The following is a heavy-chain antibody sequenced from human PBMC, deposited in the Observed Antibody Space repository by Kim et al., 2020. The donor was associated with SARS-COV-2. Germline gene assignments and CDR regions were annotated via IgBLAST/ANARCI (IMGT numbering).Heavy chain of an antibody. CDR1: GFTFSSYG. D-gene: IGHD6-19*01. J-gene: IGHJ6*02. V-gene: IGHV3-30*03. CDR2: ISYDGSNK. Sequence: GGSLRLSCAASGFTFSSYGMHWVRQAPGKGLEWVAVISYDGSNKYYADSVKGRFTISRDNSKNTLYLQMNSLRAEDTAVYYVATEDCSGYSSGWTYYCYGMDVWGQGTTVTVSS. CDR3: ATEDCSGYSSGWTYYCYGMDV.